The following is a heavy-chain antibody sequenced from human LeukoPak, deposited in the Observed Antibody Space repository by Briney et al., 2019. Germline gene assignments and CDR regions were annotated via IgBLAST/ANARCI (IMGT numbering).Heavy chain of an antibody. Sequence: PSETLSLTRTVSRGSISSTNYYWGWVRQPPGKGLEWIGTIYYNERTHYNPSLKSRVTISVDTSKNQFSLNLSSVTAADTAVYYCAMDTTVVERFDYWGQGTLVTVSS. D-gene: IGHD1-1*01. J-gene: IGHJ4*01. V-gene: IGHV4-39*01. CDR1: RGSISSTNYY. CDR3: AMDTTVVERFDY. CDR2: IYYNERT.